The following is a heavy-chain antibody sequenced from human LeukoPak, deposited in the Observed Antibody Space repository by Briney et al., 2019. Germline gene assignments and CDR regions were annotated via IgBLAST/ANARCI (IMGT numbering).Heavy chain of an antibody. V-gene: IGHV3-15*01. Sequence: GGSLRLSCAASGFTFSDYYMSWIRQAPGKGLEWVGRIKSKTDGGTTDYAAPVKGRFTISRDDSKNTLYLQMNSLKTEDTAVYYCTTSNCSGGSCLTYYYYYMDVWGKGTTVTVSS. CDR2: IKSKTDGGTT. D-gene: IGHD2-15*01. CDR3: TTSNCSGGSCLTYYYYYMDV. CDR1: GFTFSDYY. J-gene: IGHJ6*03.